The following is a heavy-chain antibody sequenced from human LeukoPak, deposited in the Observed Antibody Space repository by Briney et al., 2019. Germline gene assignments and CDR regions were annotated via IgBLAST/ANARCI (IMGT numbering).Heavy chain of an antibody. V-gene: IGHV3-15*01. CDR2: IKSKTDGGTT. J-gene: IGHJ4*02. D-gene: IGHD1-26*01. Sequence: PGGSLRLSCAASGFTFSNAWMSWVRQAPGKGLEWVGRIKSKTDGGTTDYAAPVKGRFTISRDDSKNTLYLQMNSLKTEDTAVYYCTTDPGSGSYWVDYWGQGTLVTVSS. CDR1: GFTFSNAW. CDR3: TTDPGSGSYWVDY.